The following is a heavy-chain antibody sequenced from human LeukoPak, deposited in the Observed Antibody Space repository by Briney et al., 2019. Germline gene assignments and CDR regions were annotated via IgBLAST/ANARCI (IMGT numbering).Heavy chain of an antibody. J-gene: IGHJ3*02. Sequence: GGSLTLSCAASGFTFNYWMDWVRQAPGKGLVWVSRIKGDGSSTGYADSVKGRFSISRDNAKNTMYLEMNSLRDEDTALYYCVRGGYPSGFDIWGQGTMVTVSS. V-gene: IGHV3-74*01. CDR3: VRGGYPSGFDI. D-gene: IGHD6-19*01. CDR1: GFTFNYW. CDR2: IKGDGSST.